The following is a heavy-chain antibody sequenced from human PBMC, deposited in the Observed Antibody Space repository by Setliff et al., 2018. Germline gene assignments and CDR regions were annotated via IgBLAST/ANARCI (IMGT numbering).Heavy chain of an antibody. CDR3: ARRETYYNFWSGYFDY. J-gene: IGHJ4*02. V-gene: IGHV4-39*07. Sequence: LSLTCTVSGGSISSSSYYWGWIRQPPGKGLEWIGSIYYSGSTYYNPSLKSRVTISVDTSENQFSLKLSSVTAADTAVYYCARRETYYNFWSGYFDYWGQGTLVTVSS. CDR2: IYYSGST. CDR1: GGSISSSSYY. D-gene: IGHD3-3*01.